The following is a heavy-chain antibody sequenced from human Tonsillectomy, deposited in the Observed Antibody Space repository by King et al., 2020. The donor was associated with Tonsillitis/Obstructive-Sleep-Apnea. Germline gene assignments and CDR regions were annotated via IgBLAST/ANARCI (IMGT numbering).Heavy chain of an antibody. J-gene: IGHJ3*02. CDR3: ARKPGYNLGAFDI. Sequence: VQLVESGGGVVQPGRSLRLSCAASGFTFSYYAMHWVRQAPGKGLEWVAFIWYDGTNKYYADSVKGRFTISRDNSKNTLYLQMNSLRADDTAVYYCARKPGYNLGAFDIWGQGTMVTVSS. CDR1: GFTFSYYA. CDR2: IWYDGTNK. V-gene: IGHV3-33*01. D-gene: IGHD5-24*01.